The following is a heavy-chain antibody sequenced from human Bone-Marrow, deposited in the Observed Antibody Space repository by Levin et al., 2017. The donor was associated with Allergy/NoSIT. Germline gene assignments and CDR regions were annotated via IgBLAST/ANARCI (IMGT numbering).Heavy chain of an antibody. D-gene: IGHD5-18*01. J-gene: IGHJ4*02. Sequence: SQTLSLTCAVSGGSISSGGYSWSWIRQPPGKGLEWIGNIYLSGSTNDNPSLKSRVTISVDRSKNQFSLQLSSVTAADTAVYYCARVAGYSFGYYFDHWGQGTLVNVSS. CDR3: ARVAGYSFGYYFDH. CDR2: IYLSGST. CDR1: GGSISSGGYS. V-gene: IGHV4-30-2*01.